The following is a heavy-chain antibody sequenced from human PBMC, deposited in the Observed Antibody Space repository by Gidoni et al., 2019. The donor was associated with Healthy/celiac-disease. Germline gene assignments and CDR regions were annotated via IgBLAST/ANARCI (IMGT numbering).Heavy chain of an antibody. J-gene: IGHJ6*04. CDR2: ISASGDST. CDR1: GFAINSYA. Sequence: EVQLLESGGGLVQPGGSLRLSCAASGFAINSYAMTWVRQAPGKGLEWVSFISASGDSTQYAESVKGRFTISRDKSKNTLYVQMSSLRAEDTAVYYCAKGVGFGGVQYMDVWGKGTTVTVSS. CDR3: AKGVGFGGVQYMDV. D-gene: IGHD3-10*01. V-gene: IGHV3-23*01.